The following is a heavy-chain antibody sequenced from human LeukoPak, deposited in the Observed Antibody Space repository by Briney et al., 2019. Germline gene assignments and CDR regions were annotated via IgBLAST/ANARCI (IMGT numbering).Heavy chain of an antibody. J-gene: IGHJ4*02. CDR3: AKTRDSSGYQYYFDY. Sequence: GGSLRLSCAASGFTFSSYGMHWVRQAPGKGLEWVAVISYDGSNKYYADSVKGRFTISRDNSKNTLYLQMNSLRAEDTAVYYCAKTRDSSGYQYYFDYWGQGTLVTVSS. CDR2: ISYDGSNK. CDR1: GFTFSSYG. V-gene: IGHV3-30*18. D-gene: IGHD3-22*01.